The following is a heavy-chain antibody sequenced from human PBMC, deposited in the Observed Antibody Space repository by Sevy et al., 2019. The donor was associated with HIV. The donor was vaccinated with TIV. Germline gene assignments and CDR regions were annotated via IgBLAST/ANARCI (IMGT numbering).Heavy chain of an antibody. Sequence: GGSPRLSCAASGFTFSSFGMHWVRQAPGKGLEWVAVIWYEGSTTYYADSVRGRFTISRDSSNNTLYLQMNSLRADDTAVYYCAATATHLDYWGQRTLVTVSS. V-gene: IGHV3-33*01. CDR2: IWYEGSTT. CDR1: GFTFSSFG. CDR3: AATATHLDY. D-gene: IGHD1-26*01. J-gene: IGHJ4*02.